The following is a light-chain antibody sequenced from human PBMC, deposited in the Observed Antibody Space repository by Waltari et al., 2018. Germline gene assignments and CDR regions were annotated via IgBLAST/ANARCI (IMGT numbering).Light chain of an antibody. CDR1: SSDVGGYNY. V-gene: IGLV2-14*03. Sequence: QSALTQPASVSGSPGQSITISCTGTSSDVGGYNYVSWYQQHPGKAPKLIISDVSKRPSGVSDRFSGSKSGKSASLTISGLQAEDEADYYCSSYTSGTTVVFGGGTKLTVL. J-gene: IGLJ2*01. CDR2: DVS. CDR3: SSYTSGTTVV.